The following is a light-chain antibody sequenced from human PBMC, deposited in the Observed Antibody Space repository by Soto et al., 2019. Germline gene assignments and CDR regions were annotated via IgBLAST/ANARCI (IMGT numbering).Light chain of an antibody. CDR2: DVS. V-gene: IGLV2-14*01. CDR3: SSYTSSSTLVV. CDR1: SSDVGGYNS. Sequence: QSALTQPASVSGSPGQSMTISCTGTSSDVGGYNSVSWYQQHPGKAPKLMIYDVSTRPSGVSNRFSGSKSGNTASLTISGLQAEDEADYYCSSYTSSSTLVVFGGGTKLTVL. J-gene: IGLJ2*01.